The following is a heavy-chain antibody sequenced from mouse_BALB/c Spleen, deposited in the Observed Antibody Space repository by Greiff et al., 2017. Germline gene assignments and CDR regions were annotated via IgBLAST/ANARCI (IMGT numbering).Heavy chain of an antibody. D-gene: IGHD1-1*01. J-gene: IGHJ4*01. CDR3: ARSGSSPYYAMDY. CDR2: INPSTGYT. V-gene: IGHV1-7*01. Sequence: QVQLKQSGAELAKPGASVKMSCKASGYTFTSYWMHWVKQRPGQGLEWIGYINPSTGYTEYNQKFKDKATLTADKSSSTAYMQLSSLTSEDSAVYYCARSGSSPYYAMDYWGQGTSVTVSS. CDR1: GYTFTSYW.